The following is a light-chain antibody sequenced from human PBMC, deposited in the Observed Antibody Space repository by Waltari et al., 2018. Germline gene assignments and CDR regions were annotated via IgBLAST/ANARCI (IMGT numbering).Light chain of an antibody. Sequence: DIVITQSPDPLAVSLGDRATINCQCSPSVLYTSSGKQALAWYQQKPGQPPKLLIYWASNRASGVPDRFSGSGSGTDFTLTISSLQAEDVAVYHCHQYLSKWWTFGQGTKVEIK. CDR1: PSVLYTSSGKQA. V-gene: IGKV4-1*01. J-gene: IGKJ1*01. CDR3: HQYLSKWWT. CDR2: WAS.